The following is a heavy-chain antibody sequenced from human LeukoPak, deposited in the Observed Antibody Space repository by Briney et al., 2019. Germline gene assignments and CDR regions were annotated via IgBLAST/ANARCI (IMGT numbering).Heavy chain of an antibody. V-gene: IGHV3-7*03. CDR3: ARDPRDDHNSLDY. CDR2: IKLDGSEK. Sequence: GGSLRLSCVASGFTFGKYWMSWVRQAPGKGLEWVANIKLDGSEKNYVDSVKGRFTISRDNTKNSLYLQMNSLRAEDTAVFYCARDPRDDHNSLDYWGQGTQVTVSS. D-gene: IGHD5-24*01. CDR1: GFTFGKYW. J-gene: IGHJ4*02.